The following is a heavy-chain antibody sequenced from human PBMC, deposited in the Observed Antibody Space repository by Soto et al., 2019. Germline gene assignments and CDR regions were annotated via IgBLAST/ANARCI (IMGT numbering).Heavy chain of an antibody. D-gene: IGHD1-26*01. CDR2: ISYDGSNK. Sequence: ESGGGVVQPGRSLRLSCAASGFTFSSYGMHWVRQAPGKGLEWVAVISYDGSNKYYADSVKGRFTISRDNSKNTLYLQMNSLRAEDTAVYYCAKGGHEHYYYYYMDVWGKGTTITVSS. CDR3: AKGGHEHYYYYYMDV. J-gene: IGHJ6*03. V-gene: IGHV3-30*18. CDR1: GFTFSSYG.